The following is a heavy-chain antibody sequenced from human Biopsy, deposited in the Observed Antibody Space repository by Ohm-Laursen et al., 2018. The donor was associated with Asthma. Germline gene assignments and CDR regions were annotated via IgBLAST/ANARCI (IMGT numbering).Heavy chain of an antibody. D-gene: IGHD3-9*01. CDR2: INAGNGNT. CDR1: GYTFIHYA. V-gene: IGHV1-3*01. J-gene: IGHJ3*02. Sequence: ASVEVSCKASGYTFIHYAIHWVRQAPGQRLEWMGWINAGNGNTKYSQEFQGRVSITRDTSARTAYMDLSSLRSEDTAVYYCARTYFDFLTGQVNDAFDIWGQGTVVTVSS. CDR3: ARTYFDFLTGQVNDAFDI.